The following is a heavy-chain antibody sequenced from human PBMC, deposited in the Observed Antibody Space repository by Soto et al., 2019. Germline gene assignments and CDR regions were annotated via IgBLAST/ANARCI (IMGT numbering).Heavy chain of an antibody. CDR1: GGSISSGGYS. Sequence: TLSLTCAVSGGSISSGGYSWSWIRQPPGKGLEWIGYIYHSGSTYYTPSLKSRVTISVDRSKNQFSLKLSSVTAADTAVYYCARGYYDSSGYPYSFDSWGQGTLVTVSS. J-gene: IGHJ4*02. V-gene: IGHV4-30-2*01. CDR2: IYHSGST. D-gene: IGHD3-22*01. CDR3: ARGYYDSSGYPYSFDS.